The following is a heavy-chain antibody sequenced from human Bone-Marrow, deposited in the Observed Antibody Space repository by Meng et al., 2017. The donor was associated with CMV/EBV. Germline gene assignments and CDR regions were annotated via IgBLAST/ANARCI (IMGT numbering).Heavy chain of an antibody. D-gene: IGHD6-19*01. CDR2: ISAYNGNT. J-gene: IGHJ6*02. CDR1: GYTFTSYG. V-gene: IGHV1-18*01. Sequence: ASVKVSCKASGYTFTSYGISWVRQAPGQGLEWMGWISAYNGNTNYAQKLQGRVTMTRDTSISTAYMELSRLGSDDTAVYYCARGGAVAGTPRYYGMDVWGQGTTVTVSS. CDR3: ARGGAVAGTPRYYGMDV.